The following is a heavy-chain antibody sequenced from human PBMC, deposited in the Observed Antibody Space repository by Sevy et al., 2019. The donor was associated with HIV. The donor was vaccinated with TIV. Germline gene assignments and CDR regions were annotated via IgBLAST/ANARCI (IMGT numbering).Heavy chain of an antibody. J-gene: IGHJ6*02. V-gene: IGHV1-69*13. CDR1: GGTFSSYA. CDR2: IIPIFGTA. D-gene: IGHD3-22*01. CDR3: AATYYYDSSGYYHYYYYGMDV. Sequence: ASLKVSCKASGGTFSSYAISWVRQAPGQGLEWMGGIIPIFGTANYAQKFQGRVTITADESTSTAYMELSSLRSEDTAVYYCAATYYYDSSGYYHYYYYGMDVWGQGTTVTVSS.